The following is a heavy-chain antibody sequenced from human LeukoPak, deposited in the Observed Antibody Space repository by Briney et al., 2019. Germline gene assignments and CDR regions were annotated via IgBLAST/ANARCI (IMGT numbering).Heavy chain of an antibody. J-gene: IGHJ5*02. Sequence: GGSLRLSCAASGFTFSSYWMSWVRQAPGKGLEWVANIKQDGSEKYYVDSVKGRFTISRDNAKNSLYLQMNSLRAEDTAVYYCARDAYYYNSSGYYYYWFAPWAQGPLVTVSS. V-gene: IGHV3-7*03. D-gene: IGHD3-22*01. CDR2: IKQDGSEK. CDR3: ARDAYYYNSSGYYYYWFAP. CDR1: GFTFSSYW.